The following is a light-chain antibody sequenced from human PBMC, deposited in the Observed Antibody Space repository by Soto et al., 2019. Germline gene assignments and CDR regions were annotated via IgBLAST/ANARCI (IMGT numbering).Light chain of an antibody. J-gene: IGKJ3*01. V-gene: IGKV1-39*01. Sequence: DIQMTQSPSSLSASVGDRVTSTCRASQSISNSLNCDQQKPGTGPKLLIYASSSLQSGVSSRFSGSGSGTGFSLTITGLQREDFATYYCHNSYTTLPRRFGPGT. CDR2: ASS. CDR1: QSISNS. CDR3: HNSYTTLPRR.